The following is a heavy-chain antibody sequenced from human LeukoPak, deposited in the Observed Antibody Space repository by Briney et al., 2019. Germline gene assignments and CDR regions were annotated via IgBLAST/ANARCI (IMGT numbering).Heavy chain of an antibody. CDR3: ARDGTAPGLYFDL. V-gene: IGHV3-7*01. CDR1: GFTFSSYW. Sequence: GGSLRLSCAVSGFTFSSYWMNWVRQAPGKGLEWVASIRQDGGEKSYVDSVKGRFTNSRDNTRNSLYLQMSSLRAEDTAVYYCARDGTAPGLYFDLWGQGTLVTVSS. J-gene: IGHJ4*01. D-gene: IGHD1/OR15-1a*01. CDR2: IRQDGGEK.